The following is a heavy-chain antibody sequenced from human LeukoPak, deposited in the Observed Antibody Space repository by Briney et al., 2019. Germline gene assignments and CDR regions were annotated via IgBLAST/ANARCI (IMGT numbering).Heavy chain of an antibody. CDR2: INSNGGST. J-gene: IGHJ2*01. CDR1: GFTFTSYG. D-gene: IGHD1-26*01. Sequence: PGGSLRLSCSASGFTFTSYGMHWVRQATGKGLEYVSGINSNGGSTYYADSVKDRFTISRDNSKNTLYLQMSSLRPEDTAVYYCVKRRVGTYYFDLWGRGTLVTVSS. V-gene: IGHV3-64D*06. CDR3: VKRRVGTYYFDL.